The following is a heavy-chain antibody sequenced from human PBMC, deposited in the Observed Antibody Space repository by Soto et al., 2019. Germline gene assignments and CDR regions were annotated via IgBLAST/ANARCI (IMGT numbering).Heavy chain of an antibody. CDR3: ARDDNPSYYYESSGAFDI. Sequence: EVQLVESGGGLVQPGGSLRLSCAASGFTFSSYAMHWVRQAPGKGLEYVSAISSNGGSTYYANSVKGRFTISRDNSKDTLXIKMGSLRAEDMAVYYCARDDNPSYYYESSGAFDIWGQGTMVTVSS. V-gene: IGHV3-64*01. CDR2: ISSNGGST. D-gene: IGHD3-22*01. CDR1: GFTFSSYA. J-gene: IGHJ3*02.